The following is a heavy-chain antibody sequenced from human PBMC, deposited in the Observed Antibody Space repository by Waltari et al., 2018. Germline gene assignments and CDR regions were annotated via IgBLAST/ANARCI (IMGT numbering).Heavy chain of an antibody. CDR3: ASDLGGTAVATDAFDI. J-gene: IGHJ3*02. CDR2: VSHSGST. V-gene: IGHV4-38-2*01. Sequence: QVQLQQSGPGQVKPSETLSPTYAVYGCSLRRAYSWGWVRQPVGKGLEWIGSVSHSGSTYYNPSLKSRVTISIHMSKHQFSLELRSVTAADTAVYFCASDLGGTAVATDAFDIWGQGTMVIVSS. D-gene: IGHD6-19*01. CDR1: GCSLRRAYS.